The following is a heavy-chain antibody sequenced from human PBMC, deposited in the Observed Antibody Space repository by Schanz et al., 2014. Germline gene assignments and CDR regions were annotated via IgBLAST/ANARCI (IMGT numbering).Heavy chain of an antibody. D-gene: IGHD1-26*01. CDR2: ISRSSSTI. V-gene: IGHV3-48*01. J-gene: IGHJ4*02. Sequence: EVQLVESGGGLVQPGGSLRLSCAASAFIFRSYSMHWVRQAPGKGLEWVSYISRSSSTIYYADSVRGRFTISRDNAKNSLYLQMNILRAEDTAVYYCARDSGSHYLVDYWGQGTLVTVSS. CDR1: AFIFRSYS. CDR3: ARDSGSHYLVDY.